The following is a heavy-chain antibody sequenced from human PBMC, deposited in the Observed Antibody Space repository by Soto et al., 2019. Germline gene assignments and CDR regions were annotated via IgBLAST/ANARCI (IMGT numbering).Heavy chain of an antibody. CDR1: GFTFSSYG. CDR2: IWYDGSNK. V-gene: IGHV3-33*01. Sequence: QVQLVESGGGVVQPGRSLRLSCAASGFTFSSYGMHWIRQAPGKGLEWVAVIWYDGSNKYYADSVKGRFTVSRDNSKNTLFLQMNSLRAEDTAVYYCARESWFLESQNYGMDVWGQGPRSPSP. D-gene: IGHD3-3*01. CDR3: ARESWFLESQNYGMDV. J-gene: IGHJ6*02.